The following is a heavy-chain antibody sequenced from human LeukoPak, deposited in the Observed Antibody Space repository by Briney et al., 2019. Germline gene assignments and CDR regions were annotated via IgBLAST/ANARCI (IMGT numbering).Heavy chain of an antibody. CDR2: IRSKANNYAT. J-gene: IGHJ6*03. Sequence: GGSLRLSCAASGFIFSGSAMHWVRQASGKGLEWVGRIRSKANNYATAYAASVKGRFTISRDNAKNSLYLQMNSLRAEDTALYYCARGFTHGNSYYFYYMDVWGKGTTVTVSS. CDR3: ARGFTHGNSYYFYYMDV. V-gene: IGHV3-73*01. CDR1: GFIFSGSA. D-gene: IGHD4-23*01.